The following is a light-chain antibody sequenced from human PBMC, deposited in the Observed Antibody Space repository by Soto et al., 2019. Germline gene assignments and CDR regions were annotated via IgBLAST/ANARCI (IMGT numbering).Light chain of an antibody. CDR2: DAS. V-gene: IGKV1-39*01. CDR1: QTISTY. CDR3: QQSDSTPYT. J-gene: IGKJ2*01. Sequence: DIQMTQSPSSLSASVGERVTITCRASQTISTYLNWYQQKPGKAPRLLIYDASSLLSGVPSRFSGSGSETDFTLTIASLQPEDFSTYYCQQSDSTPYTFGQGTKVEI.